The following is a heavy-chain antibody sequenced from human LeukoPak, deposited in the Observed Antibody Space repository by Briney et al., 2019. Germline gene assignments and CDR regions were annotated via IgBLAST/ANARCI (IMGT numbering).Heavy chain of an antibody. V-gene: IGHV3-33*08. CDR3: ARDARRAFDI. CDR1: GFTFSSYA. CDR2: IWYDGSER. Sequence: GGSLRLSCAASGFTFSSYAMNWVRQAPGKGLEWVAVIWYDGSERYYADSVKGRFTISRDNSRNTAYLQMNSLRVEDTAVYFCARDARRAFDIWGQGTMVTVSS. J-gene: IGHJ3*02.